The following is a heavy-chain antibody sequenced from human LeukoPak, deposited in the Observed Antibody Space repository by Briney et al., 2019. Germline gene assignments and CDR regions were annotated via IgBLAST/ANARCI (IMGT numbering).Heavy chain of an antibody. J-gene: IGHJ6*02. CDR3: AKDHGSGSYYNHVWLDYYYGMDV. CDR2: ISGSGGST. D-gene: IGHD3-10*01. CDR1: GFTFSSYG. V-gene: IGHV3-23*01. Sequence: QPGRSLRLSCAASGFTFSSYGMHWVRQAPGKGLEWVSAISGSGGSTYYADSVKGRFTISRDNSKNTLYLQMNSLRAEDTAVYYCAKDHGSGSYYNHVWLDYYYGMDVWGQGTTVTVSS.